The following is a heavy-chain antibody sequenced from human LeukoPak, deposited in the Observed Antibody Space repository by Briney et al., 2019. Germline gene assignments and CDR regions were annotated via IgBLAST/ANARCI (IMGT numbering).Heavy chain of an antibody. J-gene: IGHJ5*02. CDR3: ARGPDGSGNYRWFDP. V-gene: IGHV1-8*01. D-gene: IGHD3-10*01. Sequence: ASVKVSCKASGYTFTIYDINWVRQATGQGLEWMGWMNSNSGNTGYAQKFQGRVTMTRNTSISTAYMELSSLRSEDTAVYYCARGPDGSGNYRWFDPWGQGTLVTVSS. CDR2: MNSNSGNT. CDR1: GYTFTIYD.